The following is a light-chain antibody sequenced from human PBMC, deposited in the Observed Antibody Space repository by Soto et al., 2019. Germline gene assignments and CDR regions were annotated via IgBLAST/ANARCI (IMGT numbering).Light chain of an antibody. CDR1: QSVSIN. Sequence: ETVMTQSPATLCLSPGETATLSFRSIQSVSINLACYQQKPGQTPRLLIYGASTRATGIPARFSGSGSGTEFTLTISSLQSEDFAVYYCQQYNNWPRTWTFGQGTKVDIK. J-gene: IGKJ1*01. V-gene: IGKV3-15*01. CDR3: QQYNNWPRTWT. CDR2: GAS.